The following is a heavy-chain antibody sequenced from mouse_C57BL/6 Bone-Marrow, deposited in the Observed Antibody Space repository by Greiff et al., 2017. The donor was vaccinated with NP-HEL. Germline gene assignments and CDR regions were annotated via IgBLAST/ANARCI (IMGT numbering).Heavy chain of an antibody. V-gene: IGHV14-4*01. J-gene: IGHJ2*01. Sequence: EVMLVESGAELVRPGASVKLSCTASGFNIKDDYMHWVKQRPEQGLEWIGWIDPENGDTEYASKFQGKATITADTSSNTAYLQLSSLTSEDTAVYYGTADYYGSSYDFDYWGQGTTLTVSS. D-gene: IGHD1-1*01. CDR1: GFNIKDDY. CDR3: TADYYGSSYDFDY. CDR2: IDPENGDT.